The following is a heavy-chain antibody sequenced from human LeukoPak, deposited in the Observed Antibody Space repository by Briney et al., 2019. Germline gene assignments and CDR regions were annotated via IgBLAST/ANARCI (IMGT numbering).Heavy chain of an antibody. CDR1: EFTFSTYG. CDR3: AKDRYSGLNTIDY. CDR2: ISYDGSYK. V-gene: IGHV3-30*18. Sequence: GRSLSLSCAASEFTFSTYGMHWVRQAPGKGLEWVAVISYDGSYKFYADSVKGRFTISRDNSKSTLYLQMNSLRAEDTAVYYCAKDRYSGLNTIDYWGQGTLVTVSS. J-gene: IGHJ4*02. D-gene: IGHD6-13*01.